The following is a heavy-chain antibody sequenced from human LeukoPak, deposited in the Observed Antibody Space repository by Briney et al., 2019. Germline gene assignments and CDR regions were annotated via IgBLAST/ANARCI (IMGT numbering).Heavy chain of an antibody. CDR2: IRYDGSNK. V-gene: IGHV3-30*02. CDR3: AKYLNVDTAMVNDAFDI. J-gene: IGHJ3*02. D-gene: IGHD5-18*01. Sequence: GGSLRLSCAASGFTFSSYGMHWVRQAPGKGLEWVAFIRYDGSNKYYADSVKGQFTISRDNSKNTLYLQMNSLRAEDTAVYYCAKYLNVDTAMVNDAFDIWGQGTMVTVSS. CDR1: GFTFSSYG.